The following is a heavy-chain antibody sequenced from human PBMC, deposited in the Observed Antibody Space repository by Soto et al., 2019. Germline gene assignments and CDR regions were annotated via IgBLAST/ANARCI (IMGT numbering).Heavy chain of an antibody. CDR2: IDLSGTTT. CDR1: GFSFSDYS. Sequence: GGSLRLSCAASGFSFSDYSMNWVRQAPGKGLEWVAFIDLSGTTTDYRESVKGRFTISRDNSKNTLSLQMNSLRAEDTAVYYCAKDHPRDIAHYYDTSGYPESFDVWGQGTMVTVSS. CDR3: AKDHPRDIAHYYDTSGYPESFDV. J-gene: IGHJ3*01. D-gene: IGHD3-22*01. V-gene: IGHV3-23*03.